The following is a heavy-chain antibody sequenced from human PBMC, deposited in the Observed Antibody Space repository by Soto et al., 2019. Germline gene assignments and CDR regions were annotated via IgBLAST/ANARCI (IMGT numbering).Heavy chain of an antibody. CDR2: ISWNSGSI. Sequence: PGGSLRLSCAASGFTFDDYAMHWVRQAPGKGLEWVSGISWNSGSIGYADSVKGRFTISRDNAKNSLYLQMNSLRAEDTALYYCARKELSGTYYFDYWGQGTLVTVSS. D-gene: IGHD3-10*01. CDR1: GFTFDDYA. J-gene: IGHJ4*02. CDR3: ARKELSGTYYFDY. V-gene: IGHV3-9*01.